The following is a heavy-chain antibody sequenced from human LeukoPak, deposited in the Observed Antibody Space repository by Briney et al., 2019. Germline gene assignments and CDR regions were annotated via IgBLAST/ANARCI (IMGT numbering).Heavy chain of an antibody. CDR3: AKGLREYDFWSGYAT. Sequence: GGSLRLSCAASGFTFSSYAMMWVRQAPGKGLDWVSAISVSGGSPNYADSVKGRFTISRDNSKNTLFLQMNSLRAEDTALYYCAKGLREYDFWSGYATWGQGTLVTVSS. V-gene: IGHV3-23*01. CDR2: ISVSGGSP. CDR1: GFTFSSYA. D-gene: IGHD3-3*01. J-gene: IGHJ5*02.